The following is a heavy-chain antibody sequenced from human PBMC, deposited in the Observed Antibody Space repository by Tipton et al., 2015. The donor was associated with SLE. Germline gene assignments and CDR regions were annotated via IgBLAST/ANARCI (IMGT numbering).Heavy chain of an antibody. CDR3: ARARIQLWWGYFDY. J-gene: IGHJ4*02. CDR2: IYYSGST. Sequence: TLSLTCTVSGGSISSSSYYWGWLRQPPGKGLEWIGSIYYSGSTYYNPSLKSRVTISVDTSKNQFSLKLSSVTAADTAVYYCARARIQLWWGYFDYWGQGTLVTVSS. CDR1: GGSISSSSYY. V-gene: IGHV4-39*01. D-gene: IGHD5-18*01.